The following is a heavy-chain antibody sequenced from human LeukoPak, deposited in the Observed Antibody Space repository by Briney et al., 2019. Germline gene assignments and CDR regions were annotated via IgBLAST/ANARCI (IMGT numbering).Heavy chain of an antibody. CDR1: GYTFTSYD. CDR2: MNPNSGNT. V-gene: IGHV1-8*03. J-gene: IGHJ5*02. Sequence: ASVKVSCKASGYTFTSYDINWVRQATGQGLEWMGWMNPNSGNTGYAQKFQGRVTITRNTSISTAYMELSSLRSEDTAVYYCARGPRVAGQEGWFDPWGQGTLVTVSS. CDR3: ARGPRVAGQEGWFDP. D-gene: IGHD6-19*01.